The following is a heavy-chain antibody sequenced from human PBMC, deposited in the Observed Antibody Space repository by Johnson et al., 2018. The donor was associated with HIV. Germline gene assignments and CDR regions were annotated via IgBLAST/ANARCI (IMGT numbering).Heavy chain of an antibody. CDR3: ARDRRQFLEWLSDAFDI. CDR2: IWYDGSNK. D-gene: IGHD3-3*01. Sequence: QMLLVESGGGVVQPGRSLRLSCAASGFTFSSYGMHWVRQAPGKGLEWVAVIWYDGSNKYYADSVKGRFTISRDNSKNSLYLQMSSLRVADTALYYCARDRRQFLEWLSDAFDIWGQGTMVTVSS. J-gene: IGHJ3*02. V-gene: IGHV3-33*01. CDR1: GFTFSSYG.